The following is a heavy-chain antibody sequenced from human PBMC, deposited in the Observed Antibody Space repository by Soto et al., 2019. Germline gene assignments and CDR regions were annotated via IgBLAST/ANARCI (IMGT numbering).Heavy chain of an antibody. CDR2: ISYSGST. D-gene: IGHD3-22*01. CDR3: ARRTSFGVNYYNY. CDR1: GGSVSSGSSC. Sequence: PSETLSLTCSVSGGSVSSGSSCWSWIRQPPGKGLEWIGYISYSGSTNYNPSLKSRVTISVDTSKNQFSLKLSSVTAADTAVYYCARRTSFGVNYYNYWGQGTLVTVSS. V-gene: IGHV4-61*01. J-gene: IGHJ4*02.